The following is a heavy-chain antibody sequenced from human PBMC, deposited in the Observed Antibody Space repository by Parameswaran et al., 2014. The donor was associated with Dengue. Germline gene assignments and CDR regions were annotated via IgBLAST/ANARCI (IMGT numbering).Heavy chain of an antibody. V-gene: IGHV3-53*01. CDR2: IYSGGST. J-gene: IGHJ3*02. Sequence: VRQMPGKGLEWVSVIYSGGSTYYADSVKDRFTISRDNSKNTLYLQMNSLRAEDTAVYYCARYSSSLGAFDIWGQGTMVTVSS. CDR3: ARYSSSLGAFDI. D-gene: IGHD6-13*01.